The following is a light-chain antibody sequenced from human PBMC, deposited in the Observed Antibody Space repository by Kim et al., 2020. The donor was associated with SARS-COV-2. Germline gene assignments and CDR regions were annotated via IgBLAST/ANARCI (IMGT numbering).Light chain of an antibody. CDR2: NYN. CDR1: SSNIGSIT. V-gene: IGLV1-44*01. CDR3: AAWDDSLNGQYV. Sequence: VTISCSGSSSNIGSITVNWYQQLPGTAPKFLIYNYNQRPSGVPDRFPGSKSGTSASLAIRGLQSGDETDYYGAAWDDSLNGQYVFGSGTKVTVL. J-gene: IGLJ1*01.